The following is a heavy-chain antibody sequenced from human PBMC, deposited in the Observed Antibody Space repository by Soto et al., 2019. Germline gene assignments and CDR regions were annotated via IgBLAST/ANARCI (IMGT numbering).Heavy chain of an antibody. J-gene: IGHJ5*02. CDR2: IYYSGTT. CDR1: DEYIRSSRYY. CDR3: ARRVVVAPNWFDP. D-gene: IGHD2-2*01. Sequence: SETMSLTCSVSDEYIRSSRYYWVWIRQPPGKGLEWIGSIYYSGTTYYNPSLTSRVTISVDTSKNQFSLKLSSVTAADTAVYYCARRVVVAPNWFDPWGQGTLVTVSS. V-gene: IGHV4-39*01.